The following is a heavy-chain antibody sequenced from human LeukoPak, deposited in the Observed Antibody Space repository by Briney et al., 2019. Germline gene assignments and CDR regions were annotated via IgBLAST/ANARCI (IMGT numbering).Heavy chain of an antibody. J-gene: IGHJ4*02. D-gene: IGHD3-3*01. Sequence: GGSLRLSCAASGFTFDDYAMHWVRQAPGKGLEWVPGISWNSGSIGYADSVKGRFTISRDNAKNSLYLQMNSLRAEDTAFYYCARGGITIFGGIIYQDYWGQGTLVTVSS. CDR2: ISWNSGSI. CDR3: ARGGITIFGGIIYQDY. CDR1: GFTFDDYA. V-gene: IGHV3-9*01.